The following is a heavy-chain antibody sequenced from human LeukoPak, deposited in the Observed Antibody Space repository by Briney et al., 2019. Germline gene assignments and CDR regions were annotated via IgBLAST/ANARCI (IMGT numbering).Heavy chain of an antibody. Sequence: SETLSLTCAVYGGSLSGYYWSWIRQPPGKGLEWIGEINHSGSTNYNPSLKSRVTISVDTSKNQFSLKLSSVTAADTAVYYCARGGDHSRSYSYYFDYWSQGTLVTVSS. J-gene: IGHJ4*02. CDR3: ARGGDHSRSYSYYFDY. CDR2: INHSGST. D-gene: IGHD1-26*01. V-gene: IGHV4-34*01. CDR1: GGSLSGYY.